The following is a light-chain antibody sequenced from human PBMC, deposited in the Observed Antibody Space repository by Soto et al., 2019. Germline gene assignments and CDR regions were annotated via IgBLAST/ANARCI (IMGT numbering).Light chain of an antibody. J-gene: IGKJ5*01. CDR2: AAS. CDR1: QSISIY. Sequence: DIQMTQSPSSLSASVGDRVTITCRASQSISIYLNWYQQKPGKAPKLLIYAASSLQSGVPSRFSGSGSGTDFTLTISSLQPEDFATYYCQQSYNTPPITFGQGTRLEIK. V-gene: IGKV1-39*01. CDR3: QQSYNTPPIT.